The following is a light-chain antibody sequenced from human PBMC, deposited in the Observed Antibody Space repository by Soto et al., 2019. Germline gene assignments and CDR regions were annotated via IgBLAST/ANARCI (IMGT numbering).Light chain of an antibody. CDR3: QSYDSSNVV. Sequence: NFTLTQPHSVSESPGKTVTISCTGSSGSIASNYVQWYQQRPGSAPTTVIYEDNQRPSGVPDRFSGSIDSSSNSASLTISGLKTEDEADYYCQSYDSSNVVFGGGTKLTVL. J-gene: IGLJ2*01. CDR2: EDN. CDR1: SGSIASNY. V-gene: IGLV6-57*02.